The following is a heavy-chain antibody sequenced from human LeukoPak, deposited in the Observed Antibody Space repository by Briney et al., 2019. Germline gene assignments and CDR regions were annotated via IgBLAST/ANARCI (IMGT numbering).Heavy chain of an antibody. Sequence: SETLSLTCTVSGGSISSSSYYWGWIRQPAGKGLEWIGRIYISGSTNYNPSLKSRVTISVDTSKNQFSLKLSSVTAADTAVYYCAREVYYFDSGLRDYFDYWGQGTLVTVSS. J-gene: IGHJ4*02. CDR1: GGSISSSSYY. CDR2: IYISGST. D-gene: IGHD3-22*01. V-gene: IGHV4-61*02. CDR3: AREVYYFDSGLRDYFDY.